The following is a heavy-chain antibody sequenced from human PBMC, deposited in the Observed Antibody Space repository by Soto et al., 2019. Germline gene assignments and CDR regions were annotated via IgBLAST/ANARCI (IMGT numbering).Heavy chain of an antibody. D-gene: IGHD3-3*01. Sequence: SETLSLTCTVSGGSISSYYWSWIRQPPGKGLEWIGYIYYSWSTNYNPSLKSRVTLSVDTSKNPFSLKLSSVTAADTAVYYCAGLDFWSGYYFSAFDIWGQGTMVTVSS. CDR1: GGSISSYY. V-gene: IGHV4-59*01. CDR3: AGLDFWSGYYFSAFDI. CDR2: IYYSWST. J-gene: IGHJ3*02.